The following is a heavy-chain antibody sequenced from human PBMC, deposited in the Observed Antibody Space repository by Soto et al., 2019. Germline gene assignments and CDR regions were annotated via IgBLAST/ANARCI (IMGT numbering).Heavy chain of an antibody. CDR2: ISSSGSTI. V-gene: IGHV3-11*01. CDR3: ARDTIAAAGTQPLDY. Sequence: GGSLRLSCAASGFTFSDYYMSWIRQAPGKGLEWVSYISSSGSTIYYADSVKGRFTISRDNAKNSLYLQMNSLRAEDTAVYYCARDTIAAAGTQPLDYWGQGTQVTVSS. D-gene: IGHD6-13*01. CDR1: GFTFSDYY. J-gene: IGHJ4*02.